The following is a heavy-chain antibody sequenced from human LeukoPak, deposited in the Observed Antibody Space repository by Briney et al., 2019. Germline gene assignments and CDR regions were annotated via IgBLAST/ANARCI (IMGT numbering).Heavy chain of an antibody. J-gene: IGHJ4*02. D-gene: IGHD2-2*01. CDR1: GFTFSNAW. CDR2: IRGKTDGGTR. Sequence: GGSLRLSCAASGFTFSNAWMSWVRQAPGKGLEWVGRIRGKTDGGTRDYAAPVKGRFTISRDDSKNTLDLQMNSLKTEDTAVYYCTTRRLYCTSSTCSRSQVAYWGQGTLLTVSS. CDR3: TTRRLYCTSSTCSRSQVAY. V-gene: IGHV3-15*01.